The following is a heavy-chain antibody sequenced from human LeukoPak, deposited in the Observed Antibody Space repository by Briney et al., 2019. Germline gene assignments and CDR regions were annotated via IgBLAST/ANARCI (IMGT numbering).Heavy chain of an antibody. CDR3: AKAIAVTTQRGAFDI. J-gene: IGHJ3*02. V-gene: IGHV1-69*04. CDR2: IIPILGIA. Sequence: AASVKVSCTASGGTFSGYAISWVRQAPGQGLEWMGRIIPILGIANYAQKFQGRVTITADKSTSTAYMELSSLRSEDTAVYYCAKAIAVTTQRGAFDIWGQGTMVTVSS. D-gene: IGHD6-19*01. CDR1: GGTFSGYA.